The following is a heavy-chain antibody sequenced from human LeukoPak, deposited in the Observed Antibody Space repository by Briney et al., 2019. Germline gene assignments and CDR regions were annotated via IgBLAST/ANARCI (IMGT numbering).Heavy chain of an antibody. Sequence: ASVKVSCKASGYTFTSYGLTWVRQAPGQGLEWMGWISAYNGNTNYAQKFQGRVTMTTDTSTSTAYMELRSLRSDDTAVYYCARVVRGVRDAFDIWGQGTMVTVSS. D-gene: IGHD3-10*01. CDR3: ARVVRGVRDAFDI. J-gene: IGHJ3*02. CDR2: ISAYNGNT. V-gene: IGHV1-18*01. CDR1: GYTFTSYG.